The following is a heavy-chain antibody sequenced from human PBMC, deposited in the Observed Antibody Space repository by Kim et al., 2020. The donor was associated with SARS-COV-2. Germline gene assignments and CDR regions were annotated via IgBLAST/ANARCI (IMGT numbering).Heavy chain of an antibody. J-gene: IGHJ4*01. CDR1: GFTFNNYA. CDR3: AKDDTGHYVGF. Sequence: GGSLRLSCAASGFTFNNYAMNWVRQAPGKGLDWISSISGSGGDTYYADSVRGRFTISRDNSKSTLYLQMNSLKGEDTAVYYCAKDDTGHYVGFWGQGTLVTVAS. CDR2: ISGSGGDT. V-gene: IGHV3-23*01. D-gene: IGHD4-17*01.